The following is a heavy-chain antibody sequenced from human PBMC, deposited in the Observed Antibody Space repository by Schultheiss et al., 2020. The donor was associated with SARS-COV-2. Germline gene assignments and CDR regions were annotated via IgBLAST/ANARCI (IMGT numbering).Heavy chain of an antibody. V-gene: IGHV4-59*08. CDR3: ARSGRGYSGAIYYGMDV. CDR2: IYYSGST. CDR1: GFTVSSNY. J-gene: IGHJ6*02. D-gene: IGHD5-12*01. Sequence: GSLRLSCAASGFTVSSNYMSWVRQAPGKGLEWIGYIYYSGSTYYNPSLKSRLTMSVDTSKNQFSLKLTSVTAADTAVYYCARSGRGYSGAIYYGMDVWGQGTTVTVSS.